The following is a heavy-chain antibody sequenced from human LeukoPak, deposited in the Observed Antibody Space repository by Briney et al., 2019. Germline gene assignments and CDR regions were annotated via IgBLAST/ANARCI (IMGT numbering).Heavy chain of an antibody. Sequence: ASVKVSCKVSGYTLTELSMHWVRQAPGKGLEWMGGFDPEDGETIYAQKFQGRVTMTEDTSTDTAYMELSSLRSEDTAVYYCATDLSGSYFDFSGYWGQGTLVTVSS. V-gene: IGHV1-24*01. CDR3: ATDLSGSYFDFSGY. D-gene: IGHD1-26*01. J-gene: IGHJ4*02. CDR2: FDPEDGET. CDR1: GYTLTELS.